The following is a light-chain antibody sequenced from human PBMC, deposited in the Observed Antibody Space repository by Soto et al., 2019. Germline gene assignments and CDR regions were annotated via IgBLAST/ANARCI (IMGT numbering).Light chain of an antibody. CDR1: SSNIGSNT. Sequence: QSVLTQPPSASGTPGQRVTISCSGSSSNIGSNTVNWYQQLPGTAPKLLIYSNNQRPSGFPDRFSGSKSGPSASLAISGLQSEDEADYYCAAWDNSLNGPYVFGPGTKVPVL. J-gene: IGLJ1*01. CDR2: SNN. V-gene: IGLV1-44*01. CDR3: AAWDNSLNGPYV.